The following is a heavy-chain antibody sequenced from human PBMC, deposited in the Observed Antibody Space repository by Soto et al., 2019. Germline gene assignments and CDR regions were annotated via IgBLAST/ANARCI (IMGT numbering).Heavy chain of an antibody. V-gene: IGHV1-18*01. CDR2: ISAYNGNT. J-gene: IGHJ5*02. CDR3: ATRITVFGVVAPTGHWFEP. Sequence: ASVKVSCKASGYTFTSYGISWVRPAPGQGHEWMGWISAYNGNTNYAQKLQGRVTMTTDTSTSTAYMELRSLRSDDTAVYSCATRITVFGVVAPTGHWFEP. CDR1: GYTFTSYG. D-gene: IGHD3-3*01.